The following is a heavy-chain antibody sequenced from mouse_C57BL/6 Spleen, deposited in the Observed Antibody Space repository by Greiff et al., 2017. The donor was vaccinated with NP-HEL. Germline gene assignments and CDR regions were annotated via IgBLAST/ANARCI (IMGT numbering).Heavy chain of an antibody. CDR1: GYTFTDYY. CDR3: ARLPPKYVYFDY. J-gene: IGHJ2*01. CDR2: INPNNGGT. V-gene: IGHV1-26*01. Sequence: VQLQQSGPELVKPGASVKISCKASGYTFTDYYMNWVKQSHGKSLEWIGDINPNNGGTSYNQKFKGKATLTVDKSSSTAYMELRSLTSEDSAVYYCARLPPKYVYFDYWGQGTTLTVSS. D-gene: IGHD5-1-1*01.